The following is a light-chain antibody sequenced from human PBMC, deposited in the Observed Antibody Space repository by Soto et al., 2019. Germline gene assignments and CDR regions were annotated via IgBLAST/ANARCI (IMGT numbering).Light chain of an antibody. V-gene: IGKV3D-20*02. CDR1: ESVSSSF. CDR3: QQRSNWPTT. Sequence: EVVLTQSPGTLSLSPGERATLSCRASESVSSSFLTWYQQKPGQAPRLLIYDASNRATGIPARFSGSGSGTDFALTINSLEPEDFAVYYCQQRSNWPTTFGQGTKVDI. J-gene: IGKJ1*01. CDR2: DAS.